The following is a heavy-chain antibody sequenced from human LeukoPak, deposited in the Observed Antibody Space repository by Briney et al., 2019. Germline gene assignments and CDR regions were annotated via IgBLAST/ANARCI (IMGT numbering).Heavy chain of an antibody. CDR1: GYTFTGYY. Sequence: ASVKVSCKASGYTFTGYYMHWVRQAPGQGLEWMGWINPNSGGTNYAQKFQGRVTMTRDTSISTAYMELSRLRSDDTAVYYCATQTLVVVINPYDAFDIWGQGTMVTVSS. D-gene: IGHD3-22*01. V-gene: IGHV1-2*02. CDR3: ATQTLVVVINPYDAFDI. CDR2: INPNSGGT. J-gene: IGHJ3*02.